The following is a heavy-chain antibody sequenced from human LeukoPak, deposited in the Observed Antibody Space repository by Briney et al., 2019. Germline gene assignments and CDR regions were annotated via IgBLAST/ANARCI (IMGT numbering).Heavy chain of an antibody. D-gene: IGHD3-9*01. CDR2: INHSGST. V-gene: IGHV4-34*01. CDR3: ARGTRLPVLRYFDNSQYYFDY. Sequence: SETLSLTCAVYGGSFSGCYWSWIRQPPGKGLEWIGEINHSGSTNYNPSLKSRVTISVDTSKNQFSLKLSSVTAADTAVYYCARGTRLPVLRYFDNSQYYFDYWGQGTLVTVSS. CDR1: GGSFSGCY. J-gene: IGHJ4*02.